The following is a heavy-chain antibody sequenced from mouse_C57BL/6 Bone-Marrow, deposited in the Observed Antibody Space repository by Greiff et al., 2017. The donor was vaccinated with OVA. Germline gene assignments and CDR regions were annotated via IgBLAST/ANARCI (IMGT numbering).Heavy chain of an antibody. J-gene: IGHJ2*01. V-gene: IGHV1-42*01. Sequence: EVQLQQSGPELVKPGASVKISCKASGYSFTGYYMNWVKQSPEKSLEWIGEINPSTGGTTYNQKFKAKATLTVDKSSSTAYMQLKSLTSEDSAVYYCAKGYYYGILFDDWGQGTTLTVSS. CDR2: INPSTGGT. CDR1: GYSFTGYY. D-gene: IGHD1-1*01. CDR3: AKGYYYGILFDD.